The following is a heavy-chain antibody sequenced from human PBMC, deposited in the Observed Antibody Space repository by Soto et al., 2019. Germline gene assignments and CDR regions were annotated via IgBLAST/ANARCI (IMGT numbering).Heavy chain of an antibody. CDR3: AKDPASRYFGWTNLYYFDY. CDR2: IKYDGSEK. V-gene: IGHV3-7*01. J-gene: IGHJ4*02. D-gene: IGHD3-9*01. CDR1: GFVFSTHW. Sequence: PWGSLRLSCVTSGFVFSTHWMGWVCQSPRNGLEWVANIKYDGSEKPYADSVKGRFTISRDNSKNTLYLQMNSLRAEDTAVYYCAKDPASRYFGWTNLYYFDYWGQGNLVTVS.